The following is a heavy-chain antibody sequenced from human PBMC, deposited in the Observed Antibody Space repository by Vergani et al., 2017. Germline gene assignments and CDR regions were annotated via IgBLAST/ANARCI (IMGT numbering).Heavy chain of an antibody. CDR3: ARDFVDTAMVTIDY. CDR2: IYSGGST. Sequence: EVQLVESGGGLIQPGGSLRLSCAASGFTVSSNYMSWVRQAPGKGLEWVSVIYSGGSTYYADSVKGRVTISRDNYKNTLYLQMNSLRAEDTAVYYCARDFVDTAMVTIDYWGQGTLVTVSS. J-gene: IGHJ4*02. D-gene: IGHD5-18*01. CDR1: GFTVSSNY. V-gene: IGHV3-53*01.